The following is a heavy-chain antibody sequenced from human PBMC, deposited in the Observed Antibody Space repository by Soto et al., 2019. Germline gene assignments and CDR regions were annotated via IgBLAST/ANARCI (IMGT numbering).Heavy chain of an antibody. CDR3: ARDPHLSSWRKIDS. J-gene: IGHJ4*02. V-gene: IGHV1-18*01. D-gene: IGHD6-13*01. CDR1: GYTFTNQV. Sequence: QVQLVQSGPEVKKPGASVKVSCKASGYTFTNQVISWVRQAPGQGLEWVVWISPLHGSTDYAHKFEDRVTLTTDRSTSTAYMELRSLRSDDTAVYYCARDPHLSSWRKIDSWGQGTLVTVSS. CDR2: ISPLHGST.